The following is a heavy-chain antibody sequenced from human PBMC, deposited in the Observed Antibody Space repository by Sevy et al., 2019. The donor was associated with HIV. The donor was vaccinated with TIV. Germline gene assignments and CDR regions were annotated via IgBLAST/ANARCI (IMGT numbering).Heavy chain of an antibody. CDR2: IKSDGSGK. Sequence: GGSLRLSCAASGFTFSIYYMTWARQAPGKGLEWVAIIKSDGSGKYYVNSVKGRFTISRDNSKNSLYLQMNSLTAEATAVYYCARYCCYIDHWGQGTLVTFSS. CDR1: GFTFSIYY. V-gene: IGHV3-7*01. CDR3: ARYCCYIDH. D-gene: IGHD2-15*01. J-gene: IGHJ4*01.